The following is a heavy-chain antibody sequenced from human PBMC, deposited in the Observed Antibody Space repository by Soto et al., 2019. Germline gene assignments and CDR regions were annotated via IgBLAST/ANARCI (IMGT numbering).Heavy chain of an antibody. CDR2: INHSGST. Sequence: QVQLQQWGTGLLKPSETLSLTCAVYGGSFSGYYWSWIRQPPGKGLEWIGEINHSGSTNYNPSLKSRVTISIDTSRNQFSLKLSSVTAADTAVYYCATIQLPFLQWSNKGPYYFDYWGQGTLVTVSS. J-gene: IGHJ4*02. CDR3: ATIQLPFLQWSNKGPYYFDY. V-gene: IGHV4-34*01. D-gene: IGHD3-3*01. CDR1: GGSFSGYY.